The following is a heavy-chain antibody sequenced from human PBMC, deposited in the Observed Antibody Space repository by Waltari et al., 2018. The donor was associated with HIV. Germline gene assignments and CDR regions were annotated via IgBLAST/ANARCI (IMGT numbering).Heavy chain of an antibody. Sequence: QVQLVESGGGVVQPGGSLRLSCAASGIAFFKSYGMHWVRQAPGKGLEWVATISYDTTNIYYVESVRGRFTISRDNSKNTVYLQMNSLRGEDTAVYYCAKDRRQGFYYDSSGERPFDYWGQGTLVTVSS. V-gene: IGHV3-30*18. CDR2: ISYDTTNI. CDR1: GIAFFKSYG. J-gene: IGHJ4*02. CDR3: AKDRRQGFYYDSSGERPFDY. D-gene: IGHD3-22*01.